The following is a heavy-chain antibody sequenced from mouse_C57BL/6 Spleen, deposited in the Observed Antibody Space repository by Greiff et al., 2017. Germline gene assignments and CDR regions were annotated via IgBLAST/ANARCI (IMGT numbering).Heavy chain of an antibody. Sequence: EVKLMESGGGLVKPGGSLKLSCAASGFTFSSYAMSWVRQTPEKRLEWVATISDGGSYTYYPDNVKGRFTISRDNAKNNLYLQMSHLKSEDTAMYYCARGPDRIPLGSYYFDYWGQGTTLTVSS. CDR1: GFTFSSYA. CDR3: ARGPDRIPLGSYYFDY. D-gene: IGHD4-1*01. J-gene: IGHJ2*01. CDR2: ISDGGSYT. V-gene: IGHV5-4*03.